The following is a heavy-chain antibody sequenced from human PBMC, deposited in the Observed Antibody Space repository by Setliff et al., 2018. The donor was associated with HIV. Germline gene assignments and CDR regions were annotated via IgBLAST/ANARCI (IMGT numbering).Heavy chain of an antibody. CDR3: ARQTGLRGYYGSNSLYYFDY. CDR1: GGSFTDIGGSFTDYY. Sequence: SETLSLTCAVFGGSFTDIGGSFTDYYWIWIRQPPGKGLEWIGEINHSGSTHYNPSLKSRVTTSVDTSNNQFSLIFSPVTAADTAVYYCARQTGLRGYYGSNSLYYFDYWGKGMLVTVSS. J-gene: IGHJ4*02. V-gene: IGHV4-34*01. CDR2: INHSGST. D-gene: IGHD3-10*01.